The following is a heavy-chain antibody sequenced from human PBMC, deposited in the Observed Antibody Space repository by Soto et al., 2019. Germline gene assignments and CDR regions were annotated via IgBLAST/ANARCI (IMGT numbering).Heavy chain of an antibody. V-gene: IGHV3-30*03. CDR3: ASRGIAARYVYGMDV. J-gene: IGHJ6*02. CDR2: IRDDGSNT. D-gene: IGHD6-6*01. Sequence: GGSLRLSCAASGFTFSSYGMHWVRQAPGKGLEWVAVIRDDGSNTYYADSVKGRFTISRDNSKNTLYLQMNSLRAEDTAVYYCASRGIAARYVYGMDVWGQGTTVTVSS. CDR1: GFTFSSYG.